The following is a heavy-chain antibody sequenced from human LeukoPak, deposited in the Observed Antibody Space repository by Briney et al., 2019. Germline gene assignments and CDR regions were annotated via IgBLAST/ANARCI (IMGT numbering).Heavy chain of an antibody. Sequence: ASVKVSCKASGYTFTSYYMHWVRQAPGQGLEWMGIINPSGGSTSYAQKFQGRVTITADESTSTAYMELSSLRSEDTAVYYCARDKYGSGSSDYWGQGTLVTVSS. V-gene: IGHV1-46*01. CDR1: GYTFTSYY. D-gene: IGHD3-10*01. CDR2: INPSGGST. J-gene: IGHJ4*02. CDR3: ARDKYGSGSSDY.